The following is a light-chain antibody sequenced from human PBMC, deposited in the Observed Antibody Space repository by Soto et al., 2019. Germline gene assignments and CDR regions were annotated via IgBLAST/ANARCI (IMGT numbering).Light chain of an antibody. J-gene: IGKJ4*01. Sequence: EIVMTPSPATLSVSPGERATLSCRASQSVSSNLAWYQQKPGQAPRLLIYGASTRATGIPARFSGSGSGTEFTLTISRLQSEDFAVYYCQQYNNWLALTFGGGTKVDIK. CDR1: QSVSSN. V-gene: IGKV3-15*01. CDR2: GAS. CDR3: QQYNNWLALT.